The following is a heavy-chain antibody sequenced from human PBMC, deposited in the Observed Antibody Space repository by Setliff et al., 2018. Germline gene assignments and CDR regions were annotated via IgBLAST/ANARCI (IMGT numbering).Heavy chain of an antibody. CDR2: IVVGSGNT. CDR3: AREEVERAYAFDI. D-gene: IGHD1-1*01. J-gene: IGHJ3*02. CDR1: GYTFTSYG. Sequence: SVKVSCKASGYTFTSYGISWVRQAPGQGLEWIGWIVVGSGNTNYAQKFQERVTVTRDMSTSTAYMELSSLRSEDTAVYYCAREEVERAYAFDIWGQGTMVTVSS. V-gene: IGHV1-58*02.